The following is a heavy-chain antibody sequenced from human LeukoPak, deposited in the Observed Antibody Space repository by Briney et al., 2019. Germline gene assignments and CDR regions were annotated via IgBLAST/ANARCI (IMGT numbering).Heavy chain of an antibody. CDR2: INPSGGRI. J-gene: IGHJ4*02. CDR3: ARDPRPSYDSSGYYYPGDY. V-gene: IGHV1-46*01. D-gene: IGHD3-22*01. Sequence: ASVKVSCKASGYTFTSYYMHWVRQAPGHGLEWMAIINPSGGRISYAQKFEGRVTMTRDTSTSPVYMELSSLRSEDTAVYYCARDPRPSYDSSGYYYPGDYWGQGTLVTVSS. CDR1: GYTFTSYY.